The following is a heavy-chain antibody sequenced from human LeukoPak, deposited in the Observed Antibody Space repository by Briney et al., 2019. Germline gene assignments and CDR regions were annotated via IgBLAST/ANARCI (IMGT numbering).Heavy chain of an antibody. J-gene: IGHJ4*02. CDR1: GFTFSSYG. Sequence: PGGSLRLSCTASGFTFSSYGMHWVRQAPGKGLEWVAVIWYDGSNKNYADSVKGRFTLSSDSSRNTVYFQLNNLRVEDTAIYYCAKASWVSSTDAVRWGQGTLVTVSS. D-gene: IGHD3-16*01. CDR3: AKASWVSSTDAVR. V-gene: IGHV3-33*06. CDR2: IWYDGSNK.